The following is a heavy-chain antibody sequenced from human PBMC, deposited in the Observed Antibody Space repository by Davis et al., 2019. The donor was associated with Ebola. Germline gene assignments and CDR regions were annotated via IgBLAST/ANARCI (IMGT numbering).Heavy chain of an antibody. CDR2: ISSNGAAT. J-gene: IGHJ4*02. CDR3: ARESREISGYDCDY. CDR1: GFVFSNYA. V-gene: IGHV3-23*01. Sequence: GESLKISCTVSGFVFSNYAMSWVRQAPGRGLEWVSVISSNGAATYYTDSVKGRFTISRDNSKNTVYLQMNNMRAEDTAVYYCARESREISGYDCDYWGQGTLVTVSS. D-gene: IGHD5-12*01.